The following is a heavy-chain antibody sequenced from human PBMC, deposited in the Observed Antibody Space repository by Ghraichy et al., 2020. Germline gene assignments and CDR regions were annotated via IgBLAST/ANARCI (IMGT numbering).Heavy chain of an antibody. CDR2: IYYSGST. CDR3: ARLFQAPIAVAGTPGWFDP. Sequence: SETLSLTCTVSGGSISSSSYYWGWILQPPGKGLEWIGSIYYSGSTYYNPSLKSRVTISVDTSKNQFSLKLSSVTAADTAVYYCARLFQAPIAVAGTPGWFDPWGQGTLVTVSS. J-gene: IGHJ5*02. D-gene: IGHD6-19*01. CDR1: GGSISSSSYY. V-gene: IGHV4-39*01.